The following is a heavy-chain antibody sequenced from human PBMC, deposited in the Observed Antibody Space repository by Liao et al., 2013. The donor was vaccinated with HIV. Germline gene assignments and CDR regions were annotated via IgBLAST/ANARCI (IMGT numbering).Heavy chain of an antibody. CDR3: ARAGGYYDFWSGSRTHGTFHI. D-gene: IGHD3-3*01. V-gene: IGHV4-59*12. J-gene: IGHJ3*02. Sequence: QVQLQESGPGLVKPSETLSLTCSVSGDSISSYYWSWIRQPPGKGLEWIGYIYYSAYSNYNPSLKSRVTISVDTSKNQFSLKLSSLTAADTAIYYCARAGGYYDFWSGSRTHGTFHIWGQGTMVSVSS. CDR1: GDSISSYY. CDR2: IYYSAYS.